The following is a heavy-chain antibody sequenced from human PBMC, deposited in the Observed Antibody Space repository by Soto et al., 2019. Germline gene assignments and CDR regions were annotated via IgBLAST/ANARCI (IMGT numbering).Heavy chain of an antibody. Sequence: GGSLRLSCAASGFTFSSYAMHWVRQAPGKGLEWVAVISYDGSNKYYADSVKGRFTISRDNSKNTLYLQMNSLRAEDTAVYYCAREIAARPFDIWGQGTMVTVSS. CDR1: GFTFSSYA. V-gene: IGHV3-30-3*01. CDR2: ISYDGSNK. D-gene: IGHD6-6*01. J-gene: IGHJ3*02. CDR3: AREIAARPFDI.